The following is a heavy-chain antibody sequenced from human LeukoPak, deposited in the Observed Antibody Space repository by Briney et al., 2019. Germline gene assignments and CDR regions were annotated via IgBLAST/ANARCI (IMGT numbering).Heavy chain of an antibody. CDR3: AKDSAAAGHKM. CDR2: ISGSGGNT. CDR1: GFTFSSYA. Sequence: GGSLRLSCATSGFTFSSYAMSWVRQAPGKGLEWVSSISGSGGNTYYADSGKGRFTISRDNSKNTLYLQMNSLRAEDTAVYYCAKDSAAAGHKMWGRGTLVTVSS. D-gene: IGHD6-13*01. J-gene: IGHJ4*02. V-gene: IGHV3-23*01.